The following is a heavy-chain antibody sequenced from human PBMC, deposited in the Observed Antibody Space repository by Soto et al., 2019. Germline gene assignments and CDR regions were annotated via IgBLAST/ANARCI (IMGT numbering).Heavy chain of an antibody. J-gene: IGHJ3*02. CDR2: FAPEDGDT. CDR3: ATDCSSTSCPHLYAFDI. Sequence: ASVKVSCKVSGYTLTELSMHWVRQAPGKGLEWMGGFAPEDGDTIYAQKFQGRVTMTEDTSTDTAYMELSSLRSEDTAVYYCATDCSSTSCPHLYAFDIWGQGTMVTVSS. D-gene: IGHD2-2*01. CDR1: GYTLTELS. V-gene: IGHV1-24*01.